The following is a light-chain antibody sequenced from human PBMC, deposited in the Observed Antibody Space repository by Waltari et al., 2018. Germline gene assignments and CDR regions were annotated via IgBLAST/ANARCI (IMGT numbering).Light chain of an antibody. CDR1: SGDVGGYKY. CDR3: CSYAGSNTLV. J-gene: IGLJ2*01. CDR2: DVD. Sequence: QSTLTQPASVSGSPGPSVTISCTGTSGDVGGYKYVSWSQQYPGNDPKLIIHDVDERPLGVSNRFFGSKSDNTASLTISGLQAEDEADYYCCSYAGSNTLVFGGGTKLTVL. V-gene: IGLV2-23*02.